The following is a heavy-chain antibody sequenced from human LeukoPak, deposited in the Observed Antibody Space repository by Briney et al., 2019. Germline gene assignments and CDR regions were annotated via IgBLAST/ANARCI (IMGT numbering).Heavy chain of an antibody. J-gene: IGHJ2*01. CDR3: ARGGVAVAGTLWYFDP. D-gene: IGHD6-19*01. Sequence: GGSLRLSCAASGFTFSSYAMHWVRRAPGKGLEYVSGISSNGGSTYYANSVKGRFTVSRDNSKNTLYLQMGSLRAEDMAVYYCARGGVAVAGTLWYFDPWGRGTLVTVSS. V-gene: IGHV3-64*01. CDR2: ISSNGGST. CDR1: GFTFSSYA.